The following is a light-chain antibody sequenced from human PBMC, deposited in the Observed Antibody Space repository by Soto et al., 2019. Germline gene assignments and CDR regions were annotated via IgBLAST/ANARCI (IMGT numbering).Light chain of an antibody. J-gene: IGKJ5*01. V-gene: IGKV1-39*01. CDR3: QQSYSTSIT. Sequence: DIQLTQSPSSLYVSVGDRVTITCRARQSISNYLNWYQQKPGKAPKLLIYAASSLQSGVPSRFSGSGSGTDFTLTISSLQPEDFATYYCQQSYSTSITFGQGTRLEIK. CDR2: AAS. CDR1: QSISNY.